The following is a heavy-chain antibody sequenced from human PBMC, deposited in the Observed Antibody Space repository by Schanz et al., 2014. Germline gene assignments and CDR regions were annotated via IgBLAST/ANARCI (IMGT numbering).Heavy chain of an antibody. Sequence: QVQLVQSGAEVKKPGASVKVSCKASEYTFTVYYMHWVRQAPGQGLEWLGWINPNSGATSSAQKFQGRVTMTRDTSSSTVYMQLSSLTSDDTAIYYCARVTTGYDSWGQGTLVTVSS. V-gene: IGHV1-2*02. J-gene: IGHJ4*02. CDR1: EYTFTVYY. CDR3: ARVTTGYDS. CDR2: INPNSGAT. D-gene: IGHD5-12*01.